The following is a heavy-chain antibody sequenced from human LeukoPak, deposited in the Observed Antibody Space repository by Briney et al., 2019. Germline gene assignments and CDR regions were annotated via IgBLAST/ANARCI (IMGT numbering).Heavy chain of an antibody. CDR1: GFTVSRNY. Sequence: GGSLRLSCAASGFTVSRNYMSWVRQAPGKGLEWVSEIYSDGSTYYAASVKGRFTISRDNAKNSLYLQMNSLRAEDTAVYYCASGLQLWLGPGYWGQGTLVTVSS. CDR2: IYSDGST. D-gene: IGHD5-18*01. V-gene: IGHV3-53*01. CDR3: ASGLQLWLGPGY. J-gene: IGHJ4*02.